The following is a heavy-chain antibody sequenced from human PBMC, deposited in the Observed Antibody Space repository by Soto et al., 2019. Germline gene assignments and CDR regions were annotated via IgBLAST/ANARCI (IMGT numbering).Heavy chain of an antibody. D-gene: IGHD2-15*01. Sequence: PGGSLRLSXAASGFTFSSYAIHWVRQAPCKWLEWVGVISYDGSNKYYADSVKGRFTISRDNSKNTLYLQMNSLRAEDTAVYYCARESTLRYCSGGSCYPNHDAFDIWGQGTMVTVSS. J-gene: IGHJ3*02. CDR3: ARESTLRYCSGGSCYPNHDAFDI. V-gene: IGHV3-30-3*01. CDR2: ISYDGSNK. CDR1: GFTFSSYA.